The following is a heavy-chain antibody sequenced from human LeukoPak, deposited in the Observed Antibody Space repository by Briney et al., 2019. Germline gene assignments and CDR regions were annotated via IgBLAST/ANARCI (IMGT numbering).Heavy chain of an antibody. CDR3: AKDSYGDYSHFDY. V-gene: IGHV3-30*02. D-gene: IGHD4-17*01. J-gene: IGHJ4*02. CDR2: IRYDGSNK. CDR1: GFTFSSYG. Sequence: GGSLRLSCAASGFTFSSYGMHWVRQAPGKGLEWVAFIRYDGSNKYYADSVKGQFTISRDNSKNTLYLQMNSLRAEDTAVYYCAKDSYGDYSHFDYWGQGTLVTVSS.